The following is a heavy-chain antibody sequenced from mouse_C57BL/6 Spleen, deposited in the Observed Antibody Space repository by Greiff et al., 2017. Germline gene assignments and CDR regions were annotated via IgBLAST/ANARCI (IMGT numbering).Heavy chain of an antibody. V-gene: IGHV1-80*01. CDR3: AREYYGSSSYFDY. CDR1: GYAFSSYW. Sequence: VKLMESGAELVKPGASVKISCKASGYAFSSYWMNWVKQRPGKGLEWIGQIYPGDGDTNYNGKFKGKATLTAYKSSSTAYMQLSSLTSEDSAVYFCAREYYGSSSYFDYWGQGTTLTVSS. CDR2: IYPGDGDT. D-gene: IGHD1-1*01. J-gene: IGHJ2*01.